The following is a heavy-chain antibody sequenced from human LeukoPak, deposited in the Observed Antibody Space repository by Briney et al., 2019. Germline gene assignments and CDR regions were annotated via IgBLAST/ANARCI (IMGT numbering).Heavy chain of an antibody. Sequence: GGSLRLSCAASGFTFSSFNMNWVRQSPGKGLEWISYISSGGATIFYADSVKGRYTISRDNAKNSVYLQMTNVRAEDTAVYYCARHRCGSTCYRGDAFDIWGQGTMVTVSS. D-gene: IGHD2-2*01. CDR1: GFTFSSFN. CDR3: ARHRCGSTCYRGDAFDI. V-gene: IGHV3-48*01. J-gene: IGHJ3*02. CDR2: ISSGGATI.